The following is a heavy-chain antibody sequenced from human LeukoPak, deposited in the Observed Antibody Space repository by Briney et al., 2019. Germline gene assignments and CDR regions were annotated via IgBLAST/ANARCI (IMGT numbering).Heavy chain of an antibody. CDR2: ISSSSSTI. V-gene: IGHV3-48*02. J-gene: IGHJ4*02. CDR1: GLTFSSYS. Sequence: PGGSLRLSCAASGLTFSSYSMNWVRQAPGKGLEWVSYISSSSSTIYYADSLKGRFTISRDNAKNSLYLQMNSLRDEDTAVYYCARDYNWGFDYWGQGTLVTVSP. D-gene: IGHD1-1*01. CDR3: ARDYNWGFDY.